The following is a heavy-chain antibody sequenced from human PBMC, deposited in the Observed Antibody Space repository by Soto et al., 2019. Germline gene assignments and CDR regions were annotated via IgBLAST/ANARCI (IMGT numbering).Heavy chain of an antibody. CDR1: GGSISSSSYY. CDR2: IYYTGTT. Sequence: PSETLSLTCTVSGGSISSSSYYWVWVRHPPRKGLEWIGSIYYTGTTDYNPSLKGRVTISVDTSKNQFSLRLRSVTAADTAAYYCARPHSIYYYYAMDVWGPGTTVTVSS. CDR3: ARPHSIYYYYAMDV. J-gene: IGHJ6*02. V-gene: IGHV4-39*01.